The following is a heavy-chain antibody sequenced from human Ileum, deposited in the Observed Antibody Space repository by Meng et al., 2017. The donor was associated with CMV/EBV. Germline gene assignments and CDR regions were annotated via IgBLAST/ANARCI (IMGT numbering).Heavy chain of an antibody. V-gene: IGHV1-46*01. D-gene: IGHD5-24*01. J-gene: IGHJ5*02. CDR2: INPSGGST. CDR1: VTSYY. Sequence: VTSYYMHWVRQAPGQGLEWMGIINPSGGSTSYAQKFQGRVTMTRDTSTSTVYMELSSLRSEDTAVYYCARDRSVEMATIRVNWFDPWGQGTLVTVSS. CDR3: ARDRSVEMATIRVNWFDP.